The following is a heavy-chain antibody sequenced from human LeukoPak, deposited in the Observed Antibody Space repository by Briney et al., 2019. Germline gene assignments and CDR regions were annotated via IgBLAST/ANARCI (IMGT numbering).Heavy chain of an antibody. CDR2: INPNSGGT. V-gene: IGHV1-2*04. D-gene: IGHD1-14*01. J-gene: IGHJ4*02. Sequence: ASVKVSCKASGYTFTGYYMHWVRQAPGQGLEWMGWINPNSGGTNYAQKFQGWVTMTRDTSISTAYMELSRLRSDDTAVYYCARDFNRLRGPFDYWGQGTLVTVSS. CDR3: ARDFNRLRGPFDY. CDR1: GYTFTGYY.